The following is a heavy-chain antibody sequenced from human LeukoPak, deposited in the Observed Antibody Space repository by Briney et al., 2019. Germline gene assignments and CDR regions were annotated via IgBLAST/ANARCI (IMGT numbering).Heavy chain of an antibody. Sequence: ASVKVSCKASGGTFSSYAISWVRQAPGQGLEWMGGIIPIFGTANYAQKFQGRVTITTDESTSTAYMELSSLKTEDTAVYYCTRPEADSSGYLYYFDYWGQGTLVTVSS. CDR3: TRPEADSSGYLYYFDY. CDR2: IIPIFGTA. J-gene: IGHJ4*02. V-gene: IGHV1-69*05. CDR1: GGTFSSYA. D-gene: IGHD3-22*01.